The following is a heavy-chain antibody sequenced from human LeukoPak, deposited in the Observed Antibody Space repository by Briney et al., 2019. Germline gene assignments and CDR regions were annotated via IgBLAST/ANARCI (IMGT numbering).Heavy chain of an antibody. CDR2: IRGDSSET. J-gene: IGHJ4*02. CDR1: GFTFSSYS. Sequence: GESLRLSCAGSGFTFSSYSMIWVRQAPGKGLEWVASIRGDSSETRHAGSVMGQFTIFRDNTKTSLFLQMNTLRADDTAVYYCARGHFGVVLDYWGQGILVTVSS. CDR3: ARGHFGVVLDY. V-gene: IGHV3-21*01. D-gene: IGHD3-3*01.